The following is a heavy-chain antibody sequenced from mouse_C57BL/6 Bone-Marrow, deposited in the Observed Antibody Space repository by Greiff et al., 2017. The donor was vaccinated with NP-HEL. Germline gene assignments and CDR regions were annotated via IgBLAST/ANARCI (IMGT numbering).Heavy chain of an antibody. J-gene: IGHJ4*01. CDR1: GYTFTSYT. D-gene: IGHD2-3*01. Sequence: QVQLKESGAELARPGASVKMSCKASGYTFTSYTMHWVKQRPGQGLEWIGYINPSSGYTKYNQKFKDKATLTAYKSSSTAYMQLSSLTSEDSAVYYWARRRRWLLRAMDYWGQGTSVTVSS. CDR2: INPSSGYT. CDR3: ARRRRWLLRAMDY. V-gene: IGHV1-4*01.